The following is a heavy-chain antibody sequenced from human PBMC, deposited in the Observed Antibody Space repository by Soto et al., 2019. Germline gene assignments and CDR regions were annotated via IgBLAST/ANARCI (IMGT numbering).Heavy chain of an antibody. CDR2: FYTSVST. D-gene: IGHD6-6*01. J-gene: IGHJ6*02. CDR1: GGPISSYY. CDR3: AVEYSRSSPGAQNTKLHSGMDV. V-gene: IGHV4-4*07. Sequence: SETLSLTCTVSGGPISSYYWSWIRQPAEKGREWIGIFYTSVSTNYNPSLKSRVTMSVDTYKNQFSLKLSSVTAADTAVYYCAVEYSRSSPGAQNTKLHSGMDVWGQGTTVTVSS.